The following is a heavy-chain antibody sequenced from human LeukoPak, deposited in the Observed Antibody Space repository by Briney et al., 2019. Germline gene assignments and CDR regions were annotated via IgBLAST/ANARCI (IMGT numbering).Heavy chain of an antibody. CDR2: IIPILGVA. CDR3: ARLGHSGYDSQYYFDY. V-gene: IGHV1-69*04. CDR1: GGTFSSYA. Sequence: SVKVSCKASGGTFSSYAISWVRQAPGQGLEWMGRIIPILGVANYAQKFQGRVTITADKSTSTAYMELSSLRSEDTAVYYCARLGHSGYDSQYYFDYWGQGTLVTVSS. D-gene: IGHD5-12*01. J-gene: IGHJ4*02.